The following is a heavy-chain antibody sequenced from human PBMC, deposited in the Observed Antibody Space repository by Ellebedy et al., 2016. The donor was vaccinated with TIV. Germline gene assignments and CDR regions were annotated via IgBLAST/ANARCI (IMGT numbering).Heavy chain of an antibody. V-gene: IGHV3-30*18. Sequence: GGSLRLSXAASGFTFRNSGMSWVRQAPGKGLEWVALISHDGSNEYYADSVKGRFTISRDNSRNTLYLQMHSLRLEDTAVYYCVNIRNYYYYFDYWGQGTLVTVSS. CDR2: ISHDGSNE. CDR3: VNIRNYYYYFDY. CDR1: GFTFRNSG. J-gene: IGHJ4*02. D-gene: IGHD3-22*01.